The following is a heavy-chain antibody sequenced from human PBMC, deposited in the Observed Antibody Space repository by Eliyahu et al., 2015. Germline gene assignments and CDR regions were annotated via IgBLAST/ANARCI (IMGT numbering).Heavy chain of an antibody. J-gene: IGHJ4*02. D-gene: IGHD6-19*01. CDR3: AREDDRVAGTSFDY. Sequence: QXQLVQXXAEVKKPGASVKVXCKASGXTXTXYYXXWVRQAPGQGLEWMGWINPNSGGTNYAQKFQGRVTMTRDTSISTAYMELSRLRSDDTAVYYCAREDDRVAGTSFDYWGQGTLVTVSS. V-gene: IGHV1-2*02. CDR1: GXTXTXYY. CDR2: INPNSGGT.